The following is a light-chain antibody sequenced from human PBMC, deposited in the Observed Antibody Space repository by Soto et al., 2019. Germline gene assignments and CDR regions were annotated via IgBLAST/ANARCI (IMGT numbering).Light chain of an antibody. CDR2: DVS. V-gene: IGLV2-14*01. Sequence: QSALTQPASVSGSPGQSITISCTGTSGDIGAYNYVSWYQQHPGKAPKLMIYDVSDRPSGVSNRFSGSKSGNTASLTISGLRAEDEADYYCSSYTTSNTLLFGGGTQLTVL. CDR1: SGDIGAYNY. CDR3: SSYTTSNTLL. J-gene: IGLJ2*01.